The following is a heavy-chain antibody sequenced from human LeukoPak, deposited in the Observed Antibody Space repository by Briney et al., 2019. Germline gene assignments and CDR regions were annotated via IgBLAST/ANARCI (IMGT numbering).Heavy chain of an antibody. D-gene: IGHD3-10*01. CDR3: AKLTTSSGSYGYSNFDY. Sequence: GGSLRHSCAASGFTFSSYAMSWVRQAPGKGLEWVSGISGSGGSTYYADSVKGRFTISRDNSKNTLYLQMNSLRAEDTAVYYCAKLTTSSGSYGYSNFDYWGKGTPVTVSS. V-gene: IGHV3-23*01. CDR2: ISGSGGST. J-gene: IGHJ4*02. CDR1: GFTFSSYA.